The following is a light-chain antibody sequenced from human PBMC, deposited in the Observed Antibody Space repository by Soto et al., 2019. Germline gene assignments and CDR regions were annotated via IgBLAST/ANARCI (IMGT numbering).Light chain of an antibody. CDR1: SSDVGGYNY. J-gene: IGLJ2*01. CDR3: SSYAGSNNLV. CDR2: EVI. Sequence: QSALTQPPSASGSPGQSVTISCIGTSSDVGGYNYVSWYQQHPGKAPKLIIYEVIKRPSGVPDRFSGSKSGNTASLTVSGLQAEDEADYYCSSYAGSNNLVFGGGTKVTVL. V-gene: IGLV2-8*01.